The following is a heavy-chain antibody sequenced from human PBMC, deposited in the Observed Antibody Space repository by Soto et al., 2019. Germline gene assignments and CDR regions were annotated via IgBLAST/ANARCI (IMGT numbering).Heavy chain of an antibody. Sequence: LSLTFFVSVYFIGAGGYYWSWIRHHPGKGLEWIGSFYSSGSIIYKPSLRSRVSISGDMSTNQFSMSLTSVTAADTARYYCARMYSSGSGWFHPWGPGTLVTVSS. CDR2: FYSSGSI. D-gene: IGHD6-19*01. J-gene: IGHJ5*02. CDR1: VYFIGAGGYY. V-gene: IGHV4-31*02. CDR3: ARMYSSGSGWFHP.